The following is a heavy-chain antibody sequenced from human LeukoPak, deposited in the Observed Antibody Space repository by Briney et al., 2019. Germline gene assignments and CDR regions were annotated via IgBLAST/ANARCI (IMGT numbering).Heavy chain of an antibody. J-gene: IGHJ4*02. Sequence: GGSLRLSCVASGFTFSSYAMHWVRQTPGKGLEYVSGINSNGGSTHYANSVKGRFTISRDNSKHTLYLQMGSLRTEDMAVYYCARVDYGSGCDSWGQGTLVTVSS. CDR2: INSNGGST. CDR3: ARVDYGSGCDS. D-gene: IGHD6-19*01. CDR1: GFTFSSYA. V-gene: IGHV3-64*01.